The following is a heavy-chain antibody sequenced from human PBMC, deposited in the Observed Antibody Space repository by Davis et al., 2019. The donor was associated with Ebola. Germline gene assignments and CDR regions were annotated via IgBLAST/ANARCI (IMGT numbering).Heavy chain of an antibody. CDR2: INHSGST. D-gene: IGHD2-15*01. Sequence: MPSETLSLTCAVYGGPFSGYYWSWIRQPPGKGLEWIGEINHSGSTNYNPSLKSRVTISVDTSKNQFSLKLSSVTAADTAVYYCARTRHSVVVAATSHWFDPWGQGTLVTVSS. V-gene: IGHV4-34*01. CDR3: ARTRHSVVVAATSHWFDP. CDR1: GGPFSGYY. J-gene: IGHJ5*02.